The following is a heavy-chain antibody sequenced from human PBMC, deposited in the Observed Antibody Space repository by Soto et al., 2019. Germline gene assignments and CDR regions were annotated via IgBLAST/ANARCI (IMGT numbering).Heavy chain of an antibody. CDR1: GGSISSGDYY. Sequence: PSETLSLTCTVSGGSISSGDYYWSWIRQPPGKGLQWIGYIYYSGSTYYNPSLKSRVTISVDTSKNQFSLKLSSVTAADTAVYYCARGMVRGVIDWFDPRGQGTLVTVSS. CDR2: IYYSGST. V-gene: IGHV4-30-4*01. J-gene: IGHJ5*02. D-gene: IGHD3-10*01. CDR3: ARGMVRGVIDWFDP.